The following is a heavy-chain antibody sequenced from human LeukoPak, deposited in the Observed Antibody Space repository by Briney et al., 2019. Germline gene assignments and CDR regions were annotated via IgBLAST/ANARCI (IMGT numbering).Heavy chain of an antibody. CDR2: VRSGGST. J-gene: IGHJ4*02. CDR3: AHVSAWDPLEGEVVIDH. V-gene: IGHV4-59*01. D-gene: IGHD1-1*01. CDR1: GDSISVYY. Sequence: PSETLSLTCSVSGDSISVYYWSWIRQSPGKGLEWIGFVRSGGSTNYNPSLKSRVTISEDTAKKQFSLRLTSVTAADTARYYCAHVSAWDPLEGEVVIDHWGPGTLVTVSS.